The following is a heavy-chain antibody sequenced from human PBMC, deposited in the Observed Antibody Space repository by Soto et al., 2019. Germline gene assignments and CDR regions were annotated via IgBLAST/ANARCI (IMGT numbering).Heavy chain of an antibody. CDR2: ISGSVGTT. J-gene: IGHJ4*02. D-gene: IGHD2-15*01. CDR1: GFTFSSYG. CDR3: AKEISCSSGSCYLGYYFDY. Sequence: GESLKISCAASGFTFSSYGMSWVRQAPGKGLGWVSYISGSVGTTYYADSLKGRITISRDNSKNTLYLQMNSLRAEDTAVYYCAKEISCSSGSCYLGYYFDYWGPGMLVTVSS. V-gene: IGHV3-23*01.